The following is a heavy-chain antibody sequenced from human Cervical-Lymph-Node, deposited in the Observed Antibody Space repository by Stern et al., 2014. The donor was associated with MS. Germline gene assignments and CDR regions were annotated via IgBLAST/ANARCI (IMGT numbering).Heavy chain of an antibody. V-gene: IGHV3-73*01. J-gene: IGHJ4*02. D-gene: IGHD3-10*01. CDR2: MRSKTNAYTA. CDR1: GILFSGAS. CDR3: VSDGSGWRN. Sequence: VQLVQSGGGLVQPGGSLKLSCAASGILFSGASMHWVRQPSGKGLEWIGRMRSKTNAYTATYTASVKGRFTISRDDSKDTTYLQMNSLKTEDTAVYYCVSDGSGWRNWGQGTLVTVSS.